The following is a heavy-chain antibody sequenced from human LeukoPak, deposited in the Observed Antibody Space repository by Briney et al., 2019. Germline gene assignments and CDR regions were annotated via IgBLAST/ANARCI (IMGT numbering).Heavy chain of an antibody. CDR1: GFTFSSYG. V-gene: IGHV3-30*18. Sequence: GRSLRLSCAAAGFTFSSYGMHWVRQAPGKGLEWVAVISYDGSNKYYADSVKGRFTISRDNSKNTLYLQMNSLRAEDTVVYYCAKDGVSRLRYFDWLLPGGYFQHWGQGTLVTVSS. CDR3: AKDGVSRLRYFDWLLPGGYFQH. D-gene: IGHD3-9*01. J-gene: IGHJ1*01. CDR2: ISYDGSNK.